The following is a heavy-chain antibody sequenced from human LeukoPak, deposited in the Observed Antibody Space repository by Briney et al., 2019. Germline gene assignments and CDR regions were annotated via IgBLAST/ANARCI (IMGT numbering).Heavy chain of an antibody. CDR3: ARHGIYYGLGSSYGLPNWFDP. Sequence: SETLSLTCTVSGGSISSTRYYWGWIRQPPGKGLEWIGSIYYSGSTYYNPSLKSRVTMSVDRSKNQFSLKLSSVTAADTAVYYCARHGIYYGLGSSYGLPNWFDPWGQGTLVTVSS. V-gene: IGHV4-39*01. CDR1: GGSISSTRYY. D-gene: IGHD3-10*01. J-gene: IGHJ5*02. CDR2: IYYSGST.